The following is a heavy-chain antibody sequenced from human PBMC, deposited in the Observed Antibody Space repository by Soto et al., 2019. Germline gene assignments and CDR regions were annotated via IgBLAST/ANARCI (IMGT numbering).Heavy chain of an antibody. J-gene: IGHJ4*02. V-gene: IGHV3-74*01. CDR2: ISKDGAIA. CDR1: EFAFGSYC. Sequence: VQLVESGGGLVQPGGSLRLSCAASEFAFGSYCMHWARQAPGKGLVWVSRISKDGAIATQADSVKGRFTISRDNDKNTLFLQMNSLRADDTAVYYCLRDQRHWNEFADQWGQGTLVTVSS. D-gene: IGHD1-1*01. CDR3: LRDQRHWNEFADQ.